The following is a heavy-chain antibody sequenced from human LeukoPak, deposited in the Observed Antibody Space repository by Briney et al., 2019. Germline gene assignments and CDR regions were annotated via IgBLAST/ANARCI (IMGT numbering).Heavy chain of an antibody. CDR3: ARDREASWFDP. V-gene: IGHV4-34*01. Sequence: PSETLSLTCAVYGGSFSGYYWSWIRQPPGKGLEWIGEINHSGSTNYNPSLKSRVTISVDTSKNQFSLKLSSVTAADTAVYYCARDREASWFDPWGQGTLVTVSS. J-gene: IGHJ5*02. CDR2: INHSGST. D-gene: IGHD5-12*01. CDR1: GGSFSGYY.